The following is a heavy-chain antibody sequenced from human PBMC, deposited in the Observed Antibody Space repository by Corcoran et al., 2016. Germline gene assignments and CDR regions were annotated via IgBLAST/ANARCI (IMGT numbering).Heavy chain of an antibody. V-gene: IGHV6-1*01. Sequence: QVQLQQSGPGLVKPSQTLSLTCAISGDSVSSNSAAWNWIRQSPSRGLEWLGRTYYRSKWYNDYAVSVKSRITINPDTSKNQFSLQLNSVTPEDTAEYYCARDWGGRVDYDSSGYALGYCGQGTLVTVSS. D-gene: IGHD3-22*01. CDR2: TYYRSKWYN. CDR3: ARDWGGRVDYDSSGYALGY. J-gene: IGHJ4*02. CDR1: GDSVSSNSAA.